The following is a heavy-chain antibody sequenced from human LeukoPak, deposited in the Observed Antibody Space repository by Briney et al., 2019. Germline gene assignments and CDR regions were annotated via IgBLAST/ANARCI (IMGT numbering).Heavy chain of an antibody. D-gene: IGHD3-3*02. J-gene: IGHJ4*02. CDR2: ISSNGRNI. V-gene: IGHV3-21*01. CDR1: VFTLTIYT. Sequence: PGGSLRLSCAASVFTLTIYTMNCVRQAPGKGLEWVSSISSNGRNIYYADSVKGRFTISRDNSNNSLYLQMNSLRAEDTAVYYCARDMPRVAFLKWLSSDFDCWGQGTLATVSS. CDR3: ARDMPRVAFLKWLSSDFDC.